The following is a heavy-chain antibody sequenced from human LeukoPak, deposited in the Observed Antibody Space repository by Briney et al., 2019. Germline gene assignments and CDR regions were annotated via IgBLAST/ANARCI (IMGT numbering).Heavy chain of an antibody. CDR3: ARDRDSSSWYYFDY. J-gene: IGHJ4*02. CDR2: ISSSSSTI. D-gene: IGHD6-13*01. Sequence: GGSLRLSCAASGFIFSDYYMSWIRQAPGKGLEWVSYISSSSSTIYYADSVRGRFTISRDNAKNSLYLQMNSLRAEDTAVYYCARDRDSSSWYYFDYWGQGTLVTVSS. CDR1: GFIFSDYY. V-gene: IGHV3-11*04.